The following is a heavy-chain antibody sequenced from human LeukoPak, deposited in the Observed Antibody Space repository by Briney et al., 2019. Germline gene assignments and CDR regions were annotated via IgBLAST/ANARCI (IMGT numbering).Heavy chain of an antibody. CDR1: GFTYRRYS. D-gene: IGHD6-19*01. CDR2: ITSSSSYI. J-gene: IGHJ4*02. CDR3: GREKAVAGLEGIEY. Sequence: GRSQRLLCAASGFTYRRYSVSWVRQAPGKGLEWVSSITSSSSYIYYADSVKGRFTIYRDNAKNSLYLQMNSLRAEDTAGYYCGREKAVAGLEGIEYWGQGTLVSVSS. V-gene: IGHV3-21*01.